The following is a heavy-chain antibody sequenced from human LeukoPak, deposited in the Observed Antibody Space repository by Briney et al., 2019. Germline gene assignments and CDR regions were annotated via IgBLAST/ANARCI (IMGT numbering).Heavy chain of an antibody. CDR2: INHSGST. CDR1: GGSFSGYY. J-gene: IGHJ5*02. Sequence: SETLSLTCAVYGGSFSGYYWSWIRQPPGKGLEWIGEINHSGSTNYNPSLKSRVTISVDTSKDQFSLKLSSVTAADTAVYYCARTHCSSTSCYSWFDPWGQGTLVTVSS. V-gene: IGHV4-34*01. D-gene: IGHD2-2*01. CDR3: ARTHCSSTSCYSWFDP.